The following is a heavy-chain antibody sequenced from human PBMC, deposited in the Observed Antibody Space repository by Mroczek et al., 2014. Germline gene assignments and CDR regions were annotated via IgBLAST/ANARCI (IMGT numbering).Heavy chain of an antibody. V-gene: IGHV4-34*01. J-gene: IGHJ3*02. Sequence: QVQLQESGAGLLKPSETLSLTCAVYGGSFSGYYWSWIRQPPGKGLEWIGEINHSGSTNYNPSLKSRVTISVDTSKNQFSLKLSSVTAADTAVYYCARRFSNIVVVPAAGQSAFDIWGQGTMVTVSS. D-gene: IGHD2-2*01. CDR1: GGSFSGYY. CDR3: ARRFSNIVVVPAAGQSAFDI. CDR2: INHSGST.